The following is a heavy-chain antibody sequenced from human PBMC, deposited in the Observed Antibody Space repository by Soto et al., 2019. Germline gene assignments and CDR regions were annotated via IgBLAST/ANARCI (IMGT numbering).Heavy chain of an antibody. D-gene: IGHD6-6*01. CDR2: MNPNSGNA. CDR3: ARGIGSSSDDAFDI. CDR1: GYTFTSYD. J-gene: IGHJ3*02. V-gene: IGHV1-8*01. Sequence: GASVKVSCKASGYTFTSYDINWVRQATGQGLEWMGWMNPNSGNAGYAQKFQGRVTMTRNTSISTAYMELSSLRSEDTAVYYCARGIGSSSDDAFDIWGQGTMVTVSS.